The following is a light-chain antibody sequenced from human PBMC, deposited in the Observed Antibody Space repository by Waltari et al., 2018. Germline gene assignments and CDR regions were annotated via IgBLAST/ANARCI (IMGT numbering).Light chain of an antibody. Sequence: SYELTQPPSVSVSPGQTASITCSGDKLGDKYASWYQQKPGQSPVVVIYQNNKRPSGLPDRCSRSNAGNTATLTVSGTQAMDEADYYCQAWDSSTAHVVFGGGTKLTVL. CDR3: QAWDSSTAHVV. J-gene: IGLJ2*01. CDR1: KLGDKY. V-gene: IGLV3-1*01. CDR2: QNN.